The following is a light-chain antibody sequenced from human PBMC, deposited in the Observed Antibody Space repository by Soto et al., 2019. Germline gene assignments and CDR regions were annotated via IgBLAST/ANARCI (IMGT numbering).Light chain of an antibody. CDR2: SAS. CDR3: QQYGSSGT. Sequence: IQMTQSPSSLSASIGDRVTITCRASQGIGVRLAWFQQKPGKAPQYLIQSASTLASGVPSRFSGSGSGTDFILTISRLEPEDFAVYYCQQYGSSGTFGQGTKVDIK. CDR1: QGIGVR. V-gene: IGKV1D-16*01. J-gene: IGKJ1*01.